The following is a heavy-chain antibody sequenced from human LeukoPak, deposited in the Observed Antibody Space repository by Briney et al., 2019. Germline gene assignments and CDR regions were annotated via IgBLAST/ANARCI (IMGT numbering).Heavy chain of an antibody. CDR3: ARVILSSAFDP. CDR1: GFTFSNYW. D-gene: IGHD6-25*01. J-gene: IGHJ5*02. V-gene: IGHV3-74*01. Sequence: GGSLRLSCAASGFTFSNYWMHWVRQGPGKGLVWVSRINSDGSSTSYADSVKGRFTISRDNAKNTLYLQMNSLRAEDTAVYYCARVILSSAFDPWGQGTLVTVSS. CDR2: INSDGSST.